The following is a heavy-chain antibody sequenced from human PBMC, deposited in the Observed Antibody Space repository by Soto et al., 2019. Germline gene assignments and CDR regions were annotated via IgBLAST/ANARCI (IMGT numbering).Heavy chain of an antibody. CDR2: IWYDGSNK. J-gene: IGHJ6*02. CDR3: ARDRGCSGGSCSSPGGMDV. D-gene: IGHD2-15*01. CDR1: GFPFSSYG. V-gene: IGHV3-33*01. Sequence: PGGSLRLSCAASGFPFSSYGMHWVRQAPGKGLEWVAVIWYDGSNKYYADSVKGRFTISRDNSKNTLYLQMNSLRAEDTAVYYCARDRGCSGGSCSSPGGMDVWGQGTTVTVSS.